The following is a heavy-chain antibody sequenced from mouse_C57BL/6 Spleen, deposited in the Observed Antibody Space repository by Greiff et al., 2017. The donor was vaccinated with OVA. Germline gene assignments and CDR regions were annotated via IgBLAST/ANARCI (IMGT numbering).Heavy chain of an antibody. J-gene: IGHJ2*01. CDR1: GFTFSSYA. Sequence: EVHLVESGGGLVKPGGSLKLSCAASGFTFSSYAMSWVRQTPEKRLEWVATISDGGSYTYYPDNVKGRFTISRDNAKNNLYLQMSHLKSEDTAMYYCARESYDSFDYWGQGTTLTVSS. CDR3: ARESYDSFDY. V-gene: IGHV5-4*01. D-gene: IGHD2-12*01. CDR2: ISDGGSYT.